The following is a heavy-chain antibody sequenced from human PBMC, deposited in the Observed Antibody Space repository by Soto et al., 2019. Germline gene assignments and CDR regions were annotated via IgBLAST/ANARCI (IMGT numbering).Heavy chain of an antibody. V-gene: IGHV3-23*01. J-gene: IGHJ5*02. D-gene: IGHD3-10*01. CDR3: AKDRPNYYGSGAYYKAGGDH. Sequence: ESVGGLVQPGGSLRLSCAASGFTFSSYAMSWVRQAPGKGLEWVASITGSGGSTYYADSVKGRFTISRDNSKNTLYLQMNSLRAEDTAVYYCAKDRPNYYGSGAYYKAGGDHWGQGTLVTVSS. CDR1: GFTFSSYA. CDR2: ITGSGGST.